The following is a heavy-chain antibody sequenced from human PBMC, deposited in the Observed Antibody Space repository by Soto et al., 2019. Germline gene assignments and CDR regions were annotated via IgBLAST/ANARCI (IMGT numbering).Heavy chain of an antibody. Sequence: SETLSLTCTVSGGSISSSSYYWGWIRQPPGKGLEWIGSIYYSGSTYYNPSLKSRVTISVDTSKNQFSLKLSSVTAADTAVYYCAGRTVTTPNWFDPWGQGTLVTVSS. CDR1: GGSISSSSYY. CDR2: IYYSGST. V-gene: IGHV4-39*01. CDR3: AGRTVTTPNWFDP. J-gene: IGHJ5*02. D-gene: IGHD4-4*01.